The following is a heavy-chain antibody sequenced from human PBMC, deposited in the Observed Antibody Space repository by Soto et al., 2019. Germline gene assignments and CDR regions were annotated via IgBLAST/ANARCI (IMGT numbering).Heavy chain of an antibody. CDR1: GYTFTSYS. D-gene: IGHD2-2*01. CDR2: INAGNGNT. Sequence: ASVKVSCKASGYTFTSYSMHWVRQAPGQRLEWMGWINAGNGNTKYSQKFQVRVTITRDTSASTAYMELSSLRSEDTAVYYCARDLDVVVPAVLLPTTYQVPDDAFDIWGQGTMVTVSS. CDR3: ARDLDVVVPAVLLPTTYQVPDDAFDI. J-gene: IGHJ3*02. V-gene: IGHV1-3*01.